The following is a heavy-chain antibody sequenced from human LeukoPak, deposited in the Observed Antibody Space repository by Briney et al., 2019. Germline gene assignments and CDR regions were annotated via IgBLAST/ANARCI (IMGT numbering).Heavy chain of an antibody. J-gene: IGHJ4*02. D-gene: IGHD2-8*01. CDR1: GFTLSSYG. V-gene: IGHV3-33*01. CDR3: AREPMVYSYYFHY. CDR2: IWYDGSNK. Sequence: GGSLRLSCAASGFTLSSYGMHWVRQAPGKGLEWVAVIWYDGSNKYYGDSVKGRFTISRDNSKNTLYLQMHSLRAEDTAVYYCAREPMVYSYYFHYWGQGPLVTVSS.